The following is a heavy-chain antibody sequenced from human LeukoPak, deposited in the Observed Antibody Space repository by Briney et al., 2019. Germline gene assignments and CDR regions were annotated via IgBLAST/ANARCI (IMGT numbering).Heavy chain of an antibody. V-gene: IGHV1-69*04. D-gene: IGHD2-2*01. J-gene: IGHJ6*02. Sequence: SVKVSCKASGGTFSSYAISWVRQAPGQGLEWMGRIIPILGIANYAQKFQGGVTITADKSTSTAYMELSSLRSEDTAVYYCARDLIPDCSSTSCYGSYYYYGMDVWGQGTTVTVSS. CDR1: GGTFSSYA. CDR2: IIPILGIA. CDR3: ARDLIPDCSSTSCYGSYYYYGMDV.